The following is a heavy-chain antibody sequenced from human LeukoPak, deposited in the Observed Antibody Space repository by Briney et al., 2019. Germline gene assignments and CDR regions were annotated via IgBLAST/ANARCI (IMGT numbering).Heavy chain of an antibody. J-gene: IGHJ6*03. CDR1: GFTFSTFW. CDR2: ISSNGGST. D-gene: IGHD1-7*01. CDR3: ARDHGNNWNYGYYYYMDV. V-gene: IGHV3-64*01. Sequence: GGSLRLSCATSGFTFSTFWMHWVRQAPGKGLEYVSAISSNGGSTYYANSVKGRFTISRDNSKNTLYLQMGSLRAEDMAVYYCARDHGNNWNYGYYYYMDVWGKGTTVTVSS.